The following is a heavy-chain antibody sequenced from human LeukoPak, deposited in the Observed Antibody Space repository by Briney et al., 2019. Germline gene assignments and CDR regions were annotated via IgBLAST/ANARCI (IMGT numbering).Heavy chain of an antibody. CDR3: AGTGYVSYYYYYMDV. V-gene: IGHV3-11*04. J-gene: IGHJ6*03. Sequence: PGGSLRLSCAASGFTFSDYYMSWIRQAPGKGLEWVSYISSSGSSIYYADSVKGRFTISRDNAKNSLYLQMNSLRAEDTAVYYCAGTGYVSYYYYYMDVWGKGTTVTVSS. CDR1: GFTFSDYY. D-gene: IGHD2-8*02. CDR2: ISSSGSSI.